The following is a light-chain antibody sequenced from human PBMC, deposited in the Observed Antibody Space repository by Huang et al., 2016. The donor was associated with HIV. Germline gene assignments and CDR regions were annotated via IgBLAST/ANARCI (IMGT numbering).Light chain of an antibody. Sequence: DLQMTQSPSSLSGFVGDRVIITCRAGQSVDKYLNWYQQRPGRAPKLLIYGASSLQGGVASRFRGSGSGTEVTLTIKSLQPEDAATYFCQQNYRIPRTFGQGTLLEI. J-gene: IGKJ2*01. CDR3: QQNYRIPRT. CDR1: QSVDKY. CDR2: GAS. V-gene: IGKV1-39*01.